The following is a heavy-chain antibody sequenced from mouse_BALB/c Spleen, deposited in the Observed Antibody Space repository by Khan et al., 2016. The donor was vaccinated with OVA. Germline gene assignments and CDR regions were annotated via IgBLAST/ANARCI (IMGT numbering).Heavy chain of an antibody. CDR1: GFNIKDTY. CDR2: IAPANGNT. J-gene: IGHJ1*01. CDR3: DHPPYDPRDFEV. V-gene: IGHV14-3*02. Sequence: VQLQQSGAELVKPGASVKLSCTASGFNIKDTYLHWVKQRPEQGLEWIGRIAPANGNTNYDPKFQGKATITADTSSHTSYLQLNSLTSEDTPVYFCDHPPYDPRDFEVGGAGTTVTVSS. D-gene: IGHD2-3*01.